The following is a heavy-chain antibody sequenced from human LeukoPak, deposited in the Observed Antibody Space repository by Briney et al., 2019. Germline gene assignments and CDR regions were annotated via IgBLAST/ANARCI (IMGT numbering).Heavy chain of an antibody. D-gene: IGHD6-6*01. J-gene: IGHJ4*02. CDR2: INHIGST. V-gene: IGHV4-34*01. Sequence: PSETLSLTCAVYGESLSGHYWSWIRQPPGKGLEWIGEINHIGSTNYNPSLKSRVTILVDTSKNQFSLRLSSVTAADTAVYYRAKTPTALVRGGYYFDNWGRGTLVTVSS. CDR3: AKTPTALVRGGYYFDN. CDR1: GESLSGHY.